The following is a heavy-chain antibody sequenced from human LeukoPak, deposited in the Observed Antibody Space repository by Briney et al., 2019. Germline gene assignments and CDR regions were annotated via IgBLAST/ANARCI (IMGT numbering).Heavy chain of an antibody. Sequence: SETLSLTCTVSGGSISSYYWSWIRQPAGKGLEWIGRIYTSGSTNYNPSLKSRVPMSVDTSKNQFSLKLSSVTAADTAVYYCARGAPGYCSGGSCYTPFFDYWGQGTLVTVSS. CDR2: IYTSGST. J-gene: IGHJ4*02. V-gene: IGHV4-4*07. CDR1: GGSISSYY. D-gene: IGHD2-15*01. CDR3: ARGAPGYCSGGSCYTPFFDY.